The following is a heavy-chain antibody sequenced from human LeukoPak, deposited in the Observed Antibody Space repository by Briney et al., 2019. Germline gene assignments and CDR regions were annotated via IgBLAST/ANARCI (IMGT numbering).Heavy chain of an antibody. CDR3: ARGEGVTTVTTEFDY. CDR1: GGSISSYY. Sequence: SETLSLTCTVSGGSISSYYWSWIRQPPGKGLEWIGYIYYNGSTNYNPSLKSRVTISVDTSKNQFSLKLSSVTAADTAVYYCARGEGVTTVTTEFDYWGQGTLVTVSS. J-gene: IGHJ4*02. D-gene: IGHD4-17*01. V-gene: IGHV4-59*01. CDR2: IYYNGST.